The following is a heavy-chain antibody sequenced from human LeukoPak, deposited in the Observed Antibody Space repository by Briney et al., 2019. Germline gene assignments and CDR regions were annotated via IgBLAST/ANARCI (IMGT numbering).Heavy chain of an antibody. CDR3: AKESLERLLSYYYYMDV. CDR1: GFTFSSYA. J-gene: IGHJ6*03. D-gene: IGHD3-3*01. CDR2: ISGSGGST. V-gene: IGHV3-23*01. Sequence: PGGSLRLSCAASGFTFSSYAMSWVRQAPGKGLEWVSAISGSGGSTYYADSVKGRFTISRDNSKNTLYLQMNSLRAEDTAVYYCAKESLERLLSYYYYMDVWGKGTTVTVSS.